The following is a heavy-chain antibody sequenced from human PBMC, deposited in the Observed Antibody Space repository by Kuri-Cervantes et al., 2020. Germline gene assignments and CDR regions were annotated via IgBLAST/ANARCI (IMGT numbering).Heavy chain of an antibody. D-gene: IGHD5-12*01. J-gene: IGHJ6*02. CDR2: IKSKTDGGTT. CDR1: GFTVSSNY. Sequence: GESLKISCAASGFTVSSNYMSWVRQAPGKGLEWVGRIKSKTDGGTTDYAAPVKGRFTISRDDSKNTLYLQMNSLKTEDTAVYYCTTENRWLRSPPYYYYYGMDVWGQGTTVTVSS. V-gene: IGHV3-15*01. CDR3: TTENRWLRSPPYYYYYGMDV.